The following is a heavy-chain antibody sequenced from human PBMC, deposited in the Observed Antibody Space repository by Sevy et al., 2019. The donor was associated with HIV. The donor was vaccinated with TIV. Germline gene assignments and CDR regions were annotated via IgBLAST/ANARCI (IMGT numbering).Heavy chain of an antibody. D-gene: IGHD4-17*01. CDR1: GFTFSSYA. CDR2: ISYDGSNK. V-gene: IGHV3-30-3*01. CDR3: ARGSRLEGLDY. Sequence: GGSLRLSCAASGFTFSSYAMHWVRHAPGKGLEWVAVISYDGSNKYYADSVKGRFTISRDNSKNTLYLQMNSLRAEDTAVYYCARGSRLEGLDYWGQGTLVTVSS. J-gene: IGHJ4*02.